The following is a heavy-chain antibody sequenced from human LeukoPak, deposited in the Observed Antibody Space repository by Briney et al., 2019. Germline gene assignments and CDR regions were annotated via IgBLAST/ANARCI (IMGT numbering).Heavy chain of an antibody. CDR3: AREFRNYYDSSGYHFDY. V-gene: IGHV1-3*03. Sequence: GASVTVSCKASGYTFTSYAMHWVRQAPGQRLEWMGWINAGNGNTKYSQEFQGRVTITRDTSASTAYMELSSLRSEDMAVYYCAREFRNYYDSSGYHFDYWGQGTLVTVSS. J-gene: IGHJ4*02. CDR1: GYTFTSYA. D-gene: IGHD3-22*01. CDR2: INAGNGNT.